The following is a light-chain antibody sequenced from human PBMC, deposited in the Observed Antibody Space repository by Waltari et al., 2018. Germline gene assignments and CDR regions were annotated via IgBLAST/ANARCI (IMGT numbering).Light chain of an antibody. CDR3: QQTYTSPQN. CDR1: QSITNY. V-gene: IGKV1-39*01. J-gene: IGKJ1*01. Sequence: DIQLTQSPSSLSASVGDRVTITCRASQSITNYLNWYQKKPGKAPQLLIYDAASLQSGVPSRFIGSGSGTDFTLSINGLQPEDFAIYFCQQTYTSPQNFGQGTRV. CDR2: DAA.